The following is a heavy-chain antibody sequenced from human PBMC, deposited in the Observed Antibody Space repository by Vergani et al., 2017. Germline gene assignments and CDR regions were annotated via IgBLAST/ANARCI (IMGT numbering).Heavy chain of an antibody. D-gene: IGHD2-21*02. V-gene: IGHV1-69*09. Sequence: QVQLVQSGAEVKTPGASVKVSCKASGYTFTSYDINWVRQATGQGLEWMGRIIPILGIANYAQKFQGRVTITADKSTSTAYMELSSLRAEDTAVYYCAREAYCGGDCYSSFDYWGQGTLVTVSS. CDR1: GYTFTSYD. CDR3: AREAYCGGDCYSSFDY. CDR2: IIPILGIA. J-gene: IGHJ4*02.